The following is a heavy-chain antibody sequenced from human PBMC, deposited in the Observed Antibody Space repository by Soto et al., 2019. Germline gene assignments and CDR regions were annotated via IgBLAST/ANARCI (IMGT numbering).Heavy chain of an antibody. CDR3: ARAPSVYYGSGLGYYYYYYMDV. D-gene: IGHD3-10*01. CDR1: GFTFSSYS. J-gene: IGHJ6*03. Sequence: GGSLRLSCAASGFTFSSYSMNWVRQAPGKGLEWVSSISSSSSYIYYADSVKGRFTISRDNAKNSLYLQMNSLRAEDTAVYYCARAPSVYYGSGLGYYYYYYMDVWGKGTTVTVSS. CDR2: ISSSSSYI. V-gene: IGHV3-21*01.